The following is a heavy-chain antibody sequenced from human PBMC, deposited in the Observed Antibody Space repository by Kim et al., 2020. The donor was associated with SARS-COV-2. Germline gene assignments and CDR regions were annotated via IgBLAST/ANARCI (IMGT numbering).Heavy chain of an antibody. J-gene: IGHJ6*03. V-gene: IGHV4-34*01. CDR2: INHSGST. Sequence: SETLSLTCAVYGGSFSGYYWSWIRQPPGKGLEWIGEINHSGSTNYNPSLKSRVTISVDTSKNQFSLKLSSVTAADTAVYYCARTVVVVPAAIFNPYYYYYMDVWGKRDHGHRLL. D-gene: IGHD2-2*01. CDR1: GGSFSGYY. CDR3: ARTVVVVPAAIFNPYYYYYMDV.